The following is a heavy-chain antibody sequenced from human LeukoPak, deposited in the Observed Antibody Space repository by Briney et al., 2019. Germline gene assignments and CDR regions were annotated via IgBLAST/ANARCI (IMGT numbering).Heavy chain of an antibody. CDR3: AKGYCSTTSCHGDY. V-gene: IGHV3-9*03. CDR2: ISWNSGSI. Sequence: GGSLRLSCAASGFTFDDYGMSWVRQAPGKGLEWVSGISWNSGSIGYADSVKGRFTISRDNAKNSLYLQMNSLRAEDMALYYCAKGYCSTTSCHGDYWGQGTLVTVSS. J-gene: IGHJ4*02. D-gene: IGHD2-2*01. CDR1: GFTFDDYG.